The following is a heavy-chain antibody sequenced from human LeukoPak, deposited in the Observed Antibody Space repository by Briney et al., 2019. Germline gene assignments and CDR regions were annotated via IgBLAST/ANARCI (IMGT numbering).Heavy chain of an antibody. CDR3: ARSNNDGDYLGVGFDY. CDR1: VYTFDNYA. J-gene: IGHJ4*02. Sequence: ASVKVSCKTSVYTFDNYAIIWVRQAPGQGLEWMEGINTNTGNPTNAQGFTGRFVFSLDTSVRTAYLQISSLKTEDTAVYYCARSNNDGDYLGVGFDYWGQGTLVTVSS. V-gene: IGHV7-4-1*02. D-gene: IGHD4-17*01. CDR2: INTNTGNP.